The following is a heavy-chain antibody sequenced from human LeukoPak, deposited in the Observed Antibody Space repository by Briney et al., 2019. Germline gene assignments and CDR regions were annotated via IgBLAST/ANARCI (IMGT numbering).Heavy chain of an antibody. CDR3: ARGSSAYGWEAFDI. CDR1: GYTFTNYD. V-gene: IGHV1-8*01. Sequence: ASVKVSCKASGYTFTNYDIKWVRQATGQGLEWMGWMNLKSGYTGYAQKFQGRVTMTRNTATSTAYMELSSLTSEDTAVYYCARGSSAYGWEAFDIWGQGTRVTVSS. J-gene: IGHJ3*02. D-gene: IGHD5-12*01. CDR2: MNLKSGYT.